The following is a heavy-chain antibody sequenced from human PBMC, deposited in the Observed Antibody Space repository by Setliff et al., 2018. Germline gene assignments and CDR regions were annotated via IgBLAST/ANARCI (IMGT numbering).Heavy chain of an antibody. CDR2: IWYDGSNK. Sequence: LRLSCAASGLTFPNAWLNWVRQAPGKGLEWVAFIWYDGSNKYYVDSVKGRFTVSRDNSKDTLYLQMNSLRVEDSAVYYCVCFSWRGCSGDTCYSGDDSFDMWGQGTVVTVSS. J-gene: IGHJ3*02. CDR3: VCFSWRGCSGDTCYSGDDSFDM. V-gene: IGHV3-30*02. CDR1: GLTFPNAW. D-gene: IGHD2-15*01.